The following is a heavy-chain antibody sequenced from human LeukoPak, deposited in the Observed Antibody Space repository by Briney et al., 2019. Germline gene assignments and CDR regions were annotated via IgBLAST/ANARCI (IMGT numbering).Heavy chain of an antibody. V-gene: IGHV1-2*02. CDR1: GYTFTGYY. CDR3: ARALGALVGATLFDY. D-gene: IGHD1-26*01. CDR2: INPNSGGT. J-gene: IGHJ4*02. Sequence: GASVKVSCKASGYTFTGYYMHWVRQAPGQGLEWMGWINPNSGGTNYAQKFQGRVTMTRDTSISTAYMELSRLRSDDTAVYYCARALGALVGATLFDYWGQGTLVTVSS.